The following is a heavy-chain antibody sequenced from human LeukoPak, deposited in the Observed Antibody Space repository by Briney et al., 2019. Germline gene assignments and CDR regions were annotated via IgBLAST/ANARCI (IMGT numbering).Heavy chain of an antibody. Sequence: GASVKVPCKVSGYTLTELSMHWVRQAPGKGLEWMGGFDPEDGETIYAQKFQGRVTMTEDTSTDTAYMELSSLRSEDTAMYYCATTDTIFGVVTENWFDPWGQGTLVTVSS. D-gene: IGHD3-3*01. CDR3: ATTDTIFGVVTENWFDP. V-gene: IGHV1-24*01. CDR2: FDPEDGET. J-gene: IGHJ5*02. CDR1: GYTLTELS.